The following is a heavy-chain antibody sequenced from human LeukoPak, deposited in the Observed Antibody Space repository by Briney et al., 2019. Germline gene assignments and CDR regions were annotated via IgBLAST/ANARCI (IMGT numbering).Heavy chain of an antibody. CDR3: ARQQLDRDY. D-gene: IGHD6-13*01. CDR1: GFTFSSHW. J-gene: IGHJ4*02. CDR2: IYSGGST. V-gene: IGHV3-66*04. Sequence: SGGSLRLSCVVSGFTFSSHWMSWVRQAPGKGLEWVSVIYSGGSTYYADSVKGRFTISRDNSKNTLYLQMNSLRAEDTAVYYCARQQLDRDYWGQGTLVTVSS.